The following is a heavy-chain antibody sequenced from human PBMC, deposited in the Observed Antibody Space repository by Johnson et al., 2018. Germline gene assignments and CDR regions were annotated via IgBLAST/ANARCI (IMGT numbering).Heavy chain of an antibody. CDR2: ISSSSSYI. CDR3: ARVGGEYFQH. V-gene: IGHV3-21*01. Sequence: VQLVESGGGLAQPGGSLRLSCAASGFTFSSYSMNWVRQAPGKGLEWVSSISSSSSYIYYADSVKGRFTISRENAKNSLYLQMNSLRAEDTAVYYCARVGGEYFQHWGQGTLVTVSS. CDR1: GFTFSSYS. J-gene: IGHJ1*01.